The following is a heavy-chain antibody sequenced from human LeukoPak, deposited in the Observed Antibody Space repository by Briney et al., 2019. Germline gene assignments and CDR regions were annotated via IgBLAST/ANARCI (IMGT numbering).Heavy chain of an antibody. V-gene: IGHV3-74*01. CDR2: INSDGSST. J-gene: IGHJ4*02. CDR3: ARGTYYYDSSGYYLDY. CDR1: GFTFSSYW. Sequence: GGSLRLSCAASGFTFSSYWMHWVRHAPGKGLVWVSRINSDGSSTSYADSVKGRFTISRDNAKNTLYLQMNSLRAEDTAVYYCARGTYYYDSSGYYLDYWGQGTLVTVSS. D-gene: IGHD3-22*01.